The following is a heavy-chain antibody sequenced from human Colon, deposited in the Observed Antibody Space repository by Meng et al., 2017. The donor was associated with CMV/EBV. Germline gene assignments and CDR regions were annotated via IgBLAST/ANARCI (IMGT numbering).Heavy chain of an antibody. V-gene: IGHV3-30*02. CDR3: ARGPLSIYGVLHYYGLDV. D-gene: IGHD3-3*01. CDR2: IRYDGAYK. CDR1: GFTFSSYG. Sequence: GESLKISCAASGFTFSSYGMHWVRQAPGKGLEWVSFIRYDGAYKYYADSVKGRFAIARDKYKNTLYLEMNSLRTEDTAMYYCARGPLSIYGVLHYYGLDVWGQGTTVTVSS. J-gene: IGHJ6*02.